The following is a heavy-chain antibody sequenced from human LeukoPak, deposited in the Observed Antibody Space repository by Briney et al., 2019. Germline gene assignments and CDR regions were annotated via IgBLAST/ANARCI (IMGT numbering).Heavy chain of an antibody. CDR3: ARWNDPTQNYYHYGMDV. Sequence: AASVKVSCKASGYRFSGYYMYWVRQAPGQGLEWMGWINPNSGGSKYAQKFQGRVTMTRDTSISTAYMELNSLRSDDTAVYYCARWNDPTQNYYHYGMDVWGQATTVTVSS. D-gene: IGHD1-1*01. CDR1: GYRFSGYY. V-gene: IGHV1-2*02. J-gene: IGHJ6*02. CDR2: INPNSGGS.